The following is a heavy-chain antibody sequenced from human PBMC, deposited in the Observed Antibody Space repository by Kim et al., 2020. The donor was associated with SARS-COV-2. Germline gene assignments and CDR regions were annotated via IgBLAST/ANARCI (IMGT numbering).Heavy chain of an antibody. Sequence: KSRVTISVDTSKNQFSLKLSSVTAADTAVYYCARHAGRYCSGGSCYPFDYWGQGTLVTVSS. V-gene: IGHV4-39*01. J-gene: IGHJ4*02. CDR3: ARHAGRYCSGGSCYPFDY. D-gene: IGHD2-15*01.